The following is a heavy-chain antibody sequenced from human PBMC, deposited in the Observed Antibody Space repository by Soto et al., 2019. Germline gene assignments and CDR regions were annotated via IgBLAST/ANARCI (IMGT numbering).Heavy chain of an antibody. V-gene: IGHV4-59*01. CDR2: IYYSGST. Sequence: PWETLSLTSSVSGGAISSYYWSWIRQPPGKGLEWIGYIYYSGSTNYNPSLKSRVTISVDTSKNQFSLKLSSVTAADTAVYYCARGNGDYAHFDYWGQGTLVTVSS. D-gene: IGHD4-17*01. CDR1: GGAISSYY. J-gene: IGHJ4*02. CDR3: ARGNGDYAHFDY.